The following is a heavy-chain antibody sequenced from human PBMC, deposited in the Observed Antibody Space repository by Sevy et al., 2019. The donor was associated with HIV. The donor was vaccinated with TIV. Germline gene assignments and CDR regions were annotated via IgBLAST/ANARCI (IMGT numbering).Heavy chain of an antibody. Sequence: ASVKVSCKVSGYTLTELSMHWVRQAPGKGLEWMGGFDPEDGETIYAQKFKGRVTMTEDTSTDTAYMELSSLRSEDTAVYYCATAYPLSGYYDSSGYYGWGQGTLVTVSS. V-gene: IGHV1-24*01. CDR3: ATAYPLSGYYDSSGYYG. J-gene: IGHJ4*02. CDR1: GYTLTELS. CDR2: FDPEDGET. D-gene: IGHD3-22*01.